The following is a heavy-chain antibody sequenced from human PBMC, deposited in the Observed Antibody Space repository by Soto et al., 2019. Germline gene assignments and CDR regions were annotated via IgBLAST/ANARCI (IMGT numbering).Heavy chain of an antibody. CDR2: ISGSGGST. CDR3: AKRTTDWYNHFDS. D-gene: IGHD1-1*01. CDR1: GFTFSSYG. J-gene: IGHJ4*02. V-gene: IGHV3-23*01. Sequence: EVQVLESGGGSVQPGGSLRLSCAASGFTFSSYGMSWVRQAPGKGLEWVSGISGSGGSTYYADSVKGRFTISRDNSNNTQYLQMNSLRAEDTAVYYCAKRTTDWYNHFDSWGQGTLVTVSS.